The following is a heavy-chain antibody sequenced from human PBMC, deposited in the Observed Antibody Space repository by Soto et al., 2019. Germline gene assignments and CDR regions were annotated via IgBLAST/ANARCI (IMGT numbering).Heavy chain of an antibody. J-gene: IGHJ6*02. D-gene: IGHD6-6*01. CDR1: GGSISSYY. CDR2: IYTSGST. CDR3: ARVYNPGSSAALYYYYGMDV. V-gene: IGHV4-4*07. Sequence: SETLSLTCTVSGGSISSYYWSWIRQPAGKGLEWIGRIYTSGSTNYNPSLKSRVTMSVDTSKNQFSLKLSSVTAADTAVYYCARVYNPGSSAALYYYYGMDVWGQGTTVTVSS.